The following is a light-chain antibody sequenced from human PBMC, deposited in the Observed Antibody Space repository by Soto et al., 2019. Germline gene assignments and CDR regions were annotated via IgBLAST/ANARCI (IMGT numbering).Light chain of an antibody. J-gene: IGKJ1*01. CDR2: GSS. CDR3: QQYARSPWT. CDR1: QTISSGY. V-gene: IGKV3-20*01. Sequence: EVVLTQSPGTLSLSPGQRATLSCRASQTISSGYLAWYQQRSGQTHRLLIYGSSSRESDIPDRFSGSGSGTDFTLPITRMEPEDFAVYYCQQYARSPWTFGQGTKVEIK.